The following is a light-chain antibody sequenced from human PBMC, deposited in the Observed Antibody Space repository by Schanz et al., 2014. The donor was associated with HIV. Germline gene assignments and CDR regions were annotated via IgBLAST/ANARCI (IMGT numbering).Light chain of an antibody. V-gene: IGKV1-5*03. J-gene: IGKJ2*01. CDR3: QQHNEFPFT. CDR1: QSISSW. Sequence: DIQMTQFPSTLSASVGDRVTITCRASQSISSWLAWYQQKPGKAPKRLIYQASRLGSGVPSTFSGSGSGTDFSLTISSLQPDDFATYYCQQHNEFPFTFGQGTRLEIK. CDR2: QAS.